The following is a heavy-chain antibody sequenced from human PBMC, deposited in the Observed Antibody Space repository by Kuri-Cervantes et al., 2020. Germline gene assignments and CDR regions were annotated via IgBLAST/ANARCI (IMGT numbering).Heavy chain of an antibody. V-gene: IGHV3-15*01. CDR3: TTARELDY. CDR1: GLTFSDAW. J-gene: IGHJ4*02. CDR2: IKSNNDAETT. D-gene: IGHD3-10*01. Sequence: GGSLRLSCAASGLTFSDAWMSWVRQAPGKGLEWVGRIKSNNDAETTDYAAPVKDRFTISRDDSLDPLYLQMNRLKTEDTAVYYCTTARELDYWGPGTLVTVSS.